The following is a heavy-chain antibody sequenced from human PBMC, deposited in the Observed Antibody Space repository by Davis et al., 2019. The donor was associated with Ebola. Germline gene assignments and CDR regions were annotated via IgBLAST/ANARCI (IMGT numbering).Heavy chain of an antibody. V-gene: IGHV4-59*01. Sequence: PSETLSLTCTVSGGSISSYYWSWIRQPPGKGLEWIGYIYYSGSTNYNPSLKSRVTISVDTSKNQFSLKLSSVTAADTAVYYCATLDLLLGMDVWGQGTTVTVSS. CDR2: IYYSGST. D-gene: IGHD3-9*01. CDR3: ATLDLLLGMDV. CDR1: GGSISSYY. J-gene: IGHJ6*02.